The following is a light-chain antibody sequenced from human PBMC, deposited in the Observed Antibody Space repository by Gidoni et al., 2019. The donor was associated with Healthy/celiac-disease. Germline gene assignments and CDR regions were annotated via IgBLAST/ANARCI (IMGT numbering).Light chain of an antibody. J-gene: IGKJ1*01. CDR3: QQYNSYPWT. Sequence: ASVGDRVTITCRASQSISSWLAWYQQKPGKAPKLLIYKASSLESGVPSRFSGSGSGTEFTLTISSLQPDDFATYYCQQYNSYPWTSGQGTKVEIK. CDR2: KAS. V-gene: IGKV1-5*03. CDR1: QSISSW.